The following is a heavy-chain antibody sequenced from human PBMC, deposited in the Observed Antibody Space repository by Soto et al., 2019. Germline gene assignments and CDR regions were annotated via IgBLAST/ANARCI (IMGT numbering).Heavy chain of an antibody. CDR3: HRSSDADYGMGV. V-gene: IGHV4-30-2*01. Sequence: SETLSLTCAVSGGSISSGGYSWIWIRHPPGKGLEWIGYIYHGVNTYYNPSLESRVSISQDRSKNQFSLKLTSVTAADTAVYYCHRSSDADYGMGVWGPGTTVTVSS. CDR2: IYHGVNT. J-gene: IGHJ6*02. D-gene: IGHD2-2*01. CDR1: GGSISSGGYS.